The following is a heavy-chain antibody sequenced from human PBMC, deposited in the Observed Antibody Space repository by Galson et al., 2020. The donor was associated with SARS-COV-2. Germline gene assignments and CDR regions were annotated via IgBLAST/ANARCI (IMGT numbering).Heavy chain of an antibody. D-gene: IGHD2-15*01. J-gene: IGHJ4*02. CDR3: ARSSSGGSCYSL. CDR2: ISSSSSYI. Sequence: GESLKTSCTASGFTFSSYSMNWIRQAPGKGLEWASSISSSSSYINYTDSVKGRFTIPRDNAKNSLYLQMNSLRAEDTAVYYCARSSSGGSCYSLWGQGTLVTVSS. CDR1: GFTFSSYS. V-gene: IGHV3-21*01.